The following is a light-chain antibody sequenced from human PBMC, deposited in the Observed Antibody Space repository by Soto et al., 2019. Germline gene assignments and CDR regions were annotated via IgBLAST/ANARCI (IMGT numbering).Light chain of an antibody. Sequence: DIQMTQSPSSLSASVGDRVTITCRASQSITSYLNWYQQKPGKAPKLLIYPASSLQSGVPSRFSGSGSGTEFTLTISSLQPDDFATYYCQQSYSSAPWTFGQGTKVEIK. J-gene: IGKJ1*01. CDR1: QSITSY. V-gene: IGKV1-39*01. CDR2: PAS. CDR3: QQSYSSAPWT.